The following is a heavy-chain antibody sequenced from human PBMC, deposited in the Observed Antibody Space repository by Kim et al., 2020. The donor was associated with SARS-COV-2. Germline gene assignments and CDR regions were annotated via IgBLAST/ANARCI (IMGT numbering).Heavy chain of an antibody. D-gene: IGHD6-13*01. V-gene: IGHV4-39*01. Sequence: NPALKSRVPLSVDTSKNQFSLKLTSVTAADTAVYYCASRTQSSTWYFDYWGQGTLVTVSS. J-gene: IGHJ4*02. CDR3: ASRTQSSTWYFDY.